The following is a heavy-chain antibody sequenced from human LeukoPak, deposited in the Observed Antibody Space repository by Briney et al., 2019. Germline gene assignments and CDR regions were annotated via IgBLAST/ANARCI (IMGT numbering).Heavy chain of an antibody. Sequence: GSLRLSCAASGFTFSDYYMSWIRQPPGKGLEWIGEINHGGSTNYNPSLKSRVTISVDTSKTQFSLKLSSVTAADTAVYYCARFSITMVRGVEDYWGQGTLVTVSS. CDR2: INHGGST. V-gene: IGHV4-34*01. D-gene: IGHD3-10*01. CDR1: GFTFSDYY. J-gene: IGHJ4*02. CDR3: ARFSITMVRGVEDY.